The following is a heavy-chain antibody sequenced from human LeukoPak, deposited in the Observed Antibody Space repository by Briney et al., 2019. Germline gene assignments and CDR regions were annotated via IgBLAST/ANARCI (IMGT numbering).Heavy chain of an antibody. Sequence: GGSLRLSCSASGFTFGDDGWSWFRLAPGKGPEWISLIRKKAYGETTEYAASVRGRFIISRDDAKSIAYLHMNSLKTEDTALYYCARGLHDYGDSNYYFDQWGQGTLVTVSS. CDR2: IRKKAYGETT. D-gene: IGHD4-17*01. CDR1: GFTFGDDG. CDR3: ARGLHDYGDSNYYFDQ. J-gene: IGHJ4*02. V-gene: IGHV3-49*03.